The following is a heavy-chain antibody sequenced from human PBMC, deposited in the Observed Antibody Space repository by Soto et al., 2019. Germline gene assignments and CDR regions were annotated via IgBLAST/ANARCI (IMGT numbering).Heavy chain of an antibody. CDR2: ISGSGGST. V-gene: IGHV3-23*01. CDR1: GFTFSSYA. CDR3: AKDALNRGPLPLYYYYYYYMDV. Sequence: GESLKISCAASGFTFSSYAMSWVRQAPGKGLEWVSAISGSGGSTYYADSVKGRFTISRDNSKNTLYLQMNSLRAEDTAVYYCAKDALNRGPLPLYYYYYYYMDVWGKGTTVTVSS. J-gene: IGHJ6*03. D-gene: IGHD2-15*01.